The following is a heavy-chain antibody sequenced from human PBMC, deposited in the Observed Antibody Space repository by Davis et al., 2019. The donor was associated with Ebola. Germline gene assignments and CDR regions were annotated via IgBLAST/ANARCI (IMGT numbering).Heavy chain of an antibody. CDR3: ASLTGDSIVVVSYYFDY. Sequence: GGSLRLSCAASGFTFSSYEMNWVRQAPGKGLEWVSYISSSSSYTNYADSVKGRFTISRDNAKNSLYLQMNSLRAEDTAVYYCASLTGDSIVVVSYYFDYWGQGTLVTVSS. CDR1: GFTFSSYE. J-gene: IGHJ4*02. D-gene: IGHD3-22*01. V-gene: IGHV3-21*05. CDR2: ISSSSSYT.